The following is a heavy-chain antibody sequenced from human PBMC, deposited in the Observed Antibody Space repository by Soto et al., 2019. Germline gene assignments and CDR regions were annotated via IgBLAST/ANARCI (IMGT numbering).Heavy chain of an antibody. D-gene: IGHD4-17*01. CDR2: IYYSGST. CDR3: ARLRVTTYYYYYYGMDV. J-gene: IGHJ6*02. Sequence: QVQLQESGPGLVKPSETLSLTCTVSGGSISSYYWSWIRQPPGKGLEWIGYIYYSGSTNYNPSLKSRVTISVDTSKNQFSLKLSSVTAADTAVYYCARLRVTTYYYYYYGMDVWGQGTTVTVSS. CDR1: GGSISSYY. V-gene: IGHV4-59*01.